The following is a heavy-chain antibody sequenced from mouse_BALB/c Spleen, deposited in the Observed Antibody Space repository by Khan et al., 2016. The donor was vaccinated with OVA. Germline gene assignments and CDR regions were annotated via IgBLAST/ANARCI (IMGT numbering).Heavy chain of an antibody. Sequence: EVELVESGGGLVKPGGSLKLSCAASGFTFSDYYMYWIRQTPEKRLEWVATISDGGSYSYYPDSVKGRFTISRDDAKSNLYLQMSSLKSEDTAMFDCASGFDGVPCTYWGQGTLVTVSA. V-gene: IGHV5-4*02. D-gene: IGHD1-1*02. J-gene: IGHJ3*01. CDR1: GFTFSDYY. CDR2: ISDGGSYS. CDR3: ASGFDGVPCTY.